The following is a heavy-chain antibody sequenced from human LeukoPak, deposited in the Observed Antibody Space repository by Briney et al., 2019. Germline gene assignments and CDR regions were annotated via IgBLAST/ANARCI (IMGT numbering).Heavy chain of an antibody. J-gene: IGHJ4*02. D-gene: IGHD1-1*01. CDR3: ARDRHWNQGNFDY. CDR2: INPSSGDT. V-gene: IGHV1-2*02. CDR1: GYTITGYY. Sequence: ASVTVSCTASGYTITGYYIHWVRQAPGQGLEWMGWINPSSGDTNYAQKFQGRVTMTRDTSINTAFMELSRLRSDDTAVYYCARDRHWNQGNFDYWGQGTLVTVSS.